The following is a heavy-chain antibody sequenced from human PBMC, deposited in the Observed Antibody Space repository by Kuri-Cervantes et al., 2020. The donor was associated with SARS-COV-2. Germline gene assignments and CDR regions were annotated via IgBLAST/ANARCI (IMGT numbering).Heavy chain of an antibody. V-gene: IGHV4-34*01. CDR1: GGSFSNFH. J-gene: IGHJ6*03. CDR2: INYSGTT. D-gene: IGHD6-19*01. Sequence: TLSLTCGVYGGSFSNFHWNWVRQPPGKGLEWIGEINYSGTTNYNPSLKSRVTISVDTSKNQFSLNLTSVTAADTAVYYCARLRRHNNGWFATGYYMDVWGKGTTVTVSS. CDR3: ARLRRHNNGWFATGYYMDV.